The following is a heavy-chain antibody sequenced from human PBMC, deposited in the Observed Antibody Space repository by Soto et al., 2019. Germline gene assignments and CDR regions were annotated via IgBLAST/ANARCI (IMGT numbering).Heavy chain of an antibody. CDR3: ARGDDLGY. CDR2: ISSSGSYI. Sequence: ESGGGLVKPGESLRLSCAASGFTFSSYSMNWVRQAPGKGLEWVSSISSSGSYIYYADSVKGRFTISRDNAKNSLYVRMNSLRAEDTALYYCARGDDLGYWGQGTLVTVSS. CDR1: GFTFSSYS. V-gene: IGHV3-21*01. J-gene: IGHJ4*02. D-gene: IGHD3-16*01.